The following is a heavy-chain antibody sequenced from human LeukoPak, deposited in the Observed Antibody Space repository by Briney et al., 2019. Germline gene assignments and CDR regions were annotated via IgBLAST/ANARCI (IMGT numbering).Heavy chain of an antibody. CDR3: AREVAVSGTENGAFNV. V-gene: IGHV3-30-3*01. CDR1: GLSFSSYA. D-gene: IGHD6-19*01. CDR2: ISFDGSNK. J-gene: IGHJ6*02. Sequence: GGSLRLSCAASGLSFSSYAMHWVRQAPGKGLEWVAVISFDGSNKYYADSVKGRLTISRDNSEDTLHLQMNSLRAEDTAVYFCAREVAVSGTENGAFNVWGPGTTVTVSS.